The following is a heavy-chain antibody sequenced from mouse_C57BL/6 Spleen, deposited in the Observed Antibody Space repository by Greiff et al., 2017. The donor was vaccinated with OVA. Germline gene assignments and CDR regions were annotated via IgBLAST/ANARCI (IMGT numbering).Heavy chain of an antibody. Sequence: VQLVESGPGLVQPSQSLSITCTVSGFSLTSSGVHWVRQSPGKGLEWLGVIWSGGSTDYNAAFISRLSISKDNSKSQVFFKMNSLQADDTAIYYCARRDYGSWYFDVWGTGTTVTVSS. CDR2: IWSGGST. J-gene: IGHJ1*03. V-gene: IGHV2-2*01. CDR1: GFSLTSSG. D-gene: IGHD2-2*01. CDR3: ARRDYGSWYFDV.